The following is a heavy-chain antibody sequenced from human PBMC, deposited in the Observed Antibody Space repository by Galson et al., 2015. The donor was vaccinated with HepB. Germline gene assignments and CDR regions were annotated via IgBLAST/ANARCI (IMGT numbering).Heavy chain of an antibody. CDR3: ARGQYSSSWYYCDY. V-gene: IGHV1-2*02. Sequence: SVKVSCKASGYTFTGYYMHWVRQAPGQGLEWMGWINPNSGGTNYAQKFQGRVTMTRDTSISTAYMELSRLRSDDTAVYYCARGQYSSSWYYCDYWGQGTLVTVSS. D-gene: IGHD6-13*01. CDR2: INPNSGGT. J-gene: IGHJ4*02. CDR1: GYTFTGYY.